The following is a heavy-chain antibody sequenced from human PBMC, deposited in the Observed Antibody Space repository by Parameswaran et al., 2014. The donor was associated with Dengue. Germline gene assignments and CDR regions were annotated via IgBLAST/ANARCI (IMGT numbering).Heavy chain of an antibody. Sequence: WVRQAPGQGLEWMGWISVNNGNTKYAQKFQGRVTMTTDKSTSTAYMELRSLRSDDTAVYYCARDPHTKAYGGNSLPAYWGQGTLVTVSS. V-gene: IGHV1-18*01. J-gene: IGHJ4*02. CDR2: ISVNNGNT. CDR3: ARDPHTKAYGGNSLPAY. D-gene: IGHD4-23*01.